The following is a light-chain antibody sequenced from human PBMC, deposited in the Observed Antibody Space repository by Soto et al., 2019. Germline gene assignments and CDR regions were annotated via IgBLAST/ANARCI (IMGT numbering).Light chain of an antibody. CDR2: KTS. CDR3: QQYNTYPLS. J-gene: IGKJ4*01. V-gene: IGKV1-5*03. Sequence: DIQMTQSPSTLSASVGDRVTITCRASQTISSWLAWYQQKPGKAPKLLIYKTSNLEGAVTSRFSGSRSGTEFNIAISSLQPDDFATYYCQQYNTYPLSFGGGTTVEIK. CDR1: QTISSW.